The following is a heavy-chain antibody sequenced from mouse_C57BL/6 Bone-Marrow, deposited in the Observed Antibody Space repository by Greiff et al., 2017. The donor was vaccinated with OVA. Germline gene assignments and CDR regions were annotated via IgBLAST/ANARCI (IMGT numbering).Heavy chain of an antibody. CDR1: GFNIKDDY. CDR2: IDPENGDT. D-gene: IGHD1-1*01. V-gene: IGHV14-4*01. Sequence: VQLQQSGAELVRPGASVKLSCTASGFNIKDDYMHWVKQRPEQGLEWIGWIDPENGDTEYASKFQGKATITADTSSNTAYLQLSSLTSEDTAVYYCTTDYYGSSYPPDYWGQGTTPTVSS. J-gene: IGHJ2*01. CDR3: TTDYYGSSYPPDY.